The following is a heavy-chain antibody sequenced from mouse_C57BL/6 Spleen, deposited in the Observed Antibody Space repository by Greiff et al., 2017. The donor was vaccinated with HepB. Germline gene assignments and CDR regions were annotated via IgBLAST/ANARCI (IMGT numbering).Heavy chain of an antibody. D-gene: IGHD2-4*01. CDR2: ISYDGSN. CDR3: ARAAYYDYDGFAY. CDR1: GYSITSGYY. Sequence: EVKLQESGPGLVKPSQSLSLTCSVTGYSITSGYYWNWIRQFPGNKLEWMGYISYDGSNNYNPSLKNRISITRDTSKNQFFLKLNSVTTEDTATYYCARAAYYDYDGFAYWGQGTLVTVSA. J-gene: IGHJ3*01. V-gene: IGHV3-6*01.